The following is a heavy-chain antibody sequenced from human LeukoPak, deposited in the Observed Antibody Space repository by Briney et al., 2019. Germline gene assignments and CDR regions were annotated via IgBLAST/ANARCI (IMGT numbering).Heavy chain of an antibody. CDR3: ARSNCNSCYLGVWYYFDY. V-gene: IGHV3-21*01. J-gene: IGHJ4*02. Sequence: GGSLRLSCVASGFTFSTYSMNWVRQAPGKGLEWVSSISSSSSYINYADSVKGRFTISRDKSKNTLYLQMNSLRAEDTAVYYCARSNCNSCYLGVWYYFDYWGQGTLVTVSS. CDR1: GFTFSTYS. D-gene: IGHD1/OR15-1a*01. CDR2: ISSSSSYI.